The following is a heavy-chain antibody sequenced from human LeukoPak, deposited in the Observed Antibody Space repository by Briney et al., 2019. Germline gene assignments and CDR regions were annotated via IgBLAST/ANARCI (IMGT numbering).Heavy chain of an antibody. V-gene: IGHV3-30*04. CDR1: GFAFSSHA. CDR3: ARDLYSSSSVNWFDP. CDR2: ISYDENTK. D-gene: IGHD6-6*01. Sequence: GGSLRLSCAASGFAFSSHAMHWVRQAPGKGLEWVAVISYDENTKYYADSVKGRFTISGDNSRNTLYLQMNSLRADDTALYYCARDLYSSSSVNWFDPWGQGTLVTVSS. J-gene: IGHJ5*02.